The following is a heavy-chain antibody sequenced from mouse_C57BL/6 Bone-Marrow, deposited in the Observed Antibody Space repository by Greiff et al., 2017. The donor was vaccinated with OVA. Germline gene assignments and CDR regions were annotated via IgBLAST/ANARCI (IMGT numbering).Heavy chain of an antibody. V-gene: IGHV14-3*01. J-gene: IGHJ2*01. Sequence: EVQLQQSVAELVRPGASVKLSCTASGFNIKNNYMHWVKQRPEQGLEWIGRIDPANGNTKYAPKFQGKATITADTSSNTAYLQLSSLTSEDTAIYYCARRGTDYWGQGTTLTVSS. CDR1: GFNIKNNY. D-gene: IGHD3-3*01. CDR2: IDPANGNT. CDR3: ARRGTDY.